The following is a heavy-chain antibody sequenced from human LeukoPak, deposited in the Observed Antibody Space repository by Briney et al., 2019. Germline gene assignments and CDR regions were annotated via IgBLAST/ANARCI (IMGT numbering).Heavy chain of an antibody. CDR2: IQHDTTHA. CDR3: AKDGPGHDYVRGFDY. Sequence: GGSLRLSCAASGYTFITYGIHWVPEAPGKGLEWGAFIQHDTTHAYYADTVNGRFTISRDQSKNTVYLQMSCLRGEDKAVYCCAKDGPGHDYVRGFDYWGLGTQVIVSS. CDR1: GYTFITYG. J-gene: IGHJ4*02. D-gene: IGHD3-16*01. V-gene: IGHV3-30*02.